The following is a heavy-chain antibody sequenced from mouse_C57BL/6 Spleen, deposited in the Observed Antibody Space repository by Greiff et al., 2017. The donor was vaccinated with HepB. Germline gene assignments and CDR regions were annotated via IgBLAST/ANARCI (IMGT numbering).Heavy chain of an antibody. CDR3: ARTRYYGSSYYAMDY. Sequence: EVKVVESGGGLVKPGGSLKLSCAASGFTFSDYGMHWVRQAPEKGLEWVAYISSGSSTIYYADTGKGRFTISRDNAKNTLFLQMTSLRSEDTAMYYCARTRYYGSSYYAMDYWGQGTSVTVSS. J-gene: IGHJ4*01. CDR2: ISSGSSTI. V-gene: IGHV5-17*01. D-gene: IGHD1-1*01. CDR1: GFTFSDYG.